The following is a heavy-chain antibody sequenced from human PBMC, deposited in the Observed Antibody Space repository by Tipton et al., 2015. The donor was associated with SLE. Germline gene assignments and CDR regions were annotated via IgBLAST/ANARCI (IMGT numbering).Heavy chain of an antibody. CDR1: GYKYG. CDR3: ARALSYSSSSGFDY. J-gene: IGHJ4*02. V-gene: IGHV1-18*04. Sequence: QLVQSGAEVKKPGASVKVSCKASGYKYGITWVRQAPGQGLEWMGWISPHNNNYDYAQNVRGRITLTTDTSTSTVYMELRSLRSEDTAVYYCARALSYSSSSGFDYWGQGTLVTVSS. CDR2: ISPHNNNY. D-gene: IGHD6-6*01.